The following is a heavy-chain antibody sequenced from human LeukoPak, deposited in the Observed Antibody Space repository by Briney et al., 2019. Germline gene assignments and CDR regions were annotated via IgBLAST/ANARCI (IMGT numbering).Heavy chain of an antibody. D-gene: IGHD3-22*01. Sequence: SETLSLTCTVSGYSISSGYSWGWIRQPPGKGLEWIGSIYHSASTFYNPSLKSRVTISVDTSKNQFSLKLSSVTAADTAVYYCAREVTMKAYFDIWGQGTMVTVSS. V-gene: IGHV4-38-2*02. J-gene: IGHJ3*02. CDR2: IYHSAST. CDR1: GYSISSGYS. CDR3: AREVTMKAYFDI.